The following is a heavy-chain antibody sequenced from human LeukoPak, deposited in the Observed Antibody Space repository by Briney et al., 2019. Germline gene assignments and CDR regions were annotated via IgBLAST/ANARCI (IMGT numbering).Heavy chain of an antibody. CDR2: ISSSSSYI. J-gene: IGHJ4*02. Sequence: GGSLRLSCAASGFTFSSYSMNWVRQAPGKGVEWVSSISSSSSYIYYADSVKGRFTISRDNAKNSLYLQMNSLRAEDTAVYYCARILAVAGPTYYFDYWGQGTLVTVSS. CDR3: ARILAVAGPTYYFDY. V-gene: IGHV3-21*01. CDR1: GFTFSSYS. D-gene: IGHD6-19*01.